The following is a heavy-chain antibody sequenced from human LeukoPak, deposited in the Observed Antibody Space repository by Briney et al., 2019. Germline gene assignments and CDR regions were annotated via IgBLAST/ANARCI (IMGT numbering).Heavy chain of an antibody. D-gene: IGHD7-27*01. CDR2: TSYDGGKK. CDR3: AREVGITGGHEYFEY. Sequence: GGSLRLSCAASGFTFSSYGMHWVRQAPGRGLEWVAVTSYDGGKKHYADSVKGRFTISRDNSKNTLYLRIHSLRAEDTAVYYCAREVGITGGHEYFEYWGQGTLVTVSS. J-gene: IGHJ4*02. CDR1: GFTFSSYG. V-gene: IGHV3-33*01.